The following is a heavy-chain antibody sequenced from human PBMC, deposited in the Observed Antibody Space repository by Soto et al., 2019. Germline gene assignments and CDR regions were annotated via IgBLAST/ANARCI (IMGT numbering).Heavy chain of an antibody. Sequence: PGGSLRLSCAASGFTFSTYALNWVRQSPGKGLEWVAVISYDGSNKYYAASVKGRFTISRDNSKNTLYLQMNSLRAEDTAVYYCAKASQRVAGVRGVIKSGMDVWGQGTTVTVSS. D-gene: IGHD3-10*01. CDR1: GFTFSTYA. CDR3: AKASQRVAGVRGVIKSGMDV. V-gene: IGHV3-30-3*01. J-gene: IGHJ6*02. CDR2: ISYDGSNK.